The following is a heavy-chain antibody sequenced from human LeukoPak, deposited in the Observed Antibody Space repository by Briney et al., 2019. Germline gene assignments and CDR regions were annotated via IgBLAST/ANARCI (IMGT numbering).Heavy chain of an antibody. CDR3: AREGQWLVPTVP. D-gene: IGHD6-19*01. V-gene: IGHV3-30-3*01. CDR2: ISYDGSNK. CDR1: GFTFSSYA. Sequence: GGSLRLSCAASGFTFSSYAMHWVRQAPGKGLEWVAVISYDGSNKYYADSVKGRFTISRDNSKNTLYLQMNSPRAEDTAVYYCAREGQWLVPTVPWGQGTLVTVHS. J-gene: IGHJ1*01.